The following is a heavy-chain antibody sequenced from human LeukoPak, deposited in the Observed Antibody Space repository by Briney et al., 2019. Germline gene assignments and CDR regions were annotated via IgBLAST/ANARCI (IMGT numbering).Heavy chain of an antibody. CDR1: GYTFTGYY. CDR3: AREEAYCSSPSCHLDY. D-gene: IGHD2-2*01. J-gene: IGHJ4*02. CDR2: INPNSGGT. Sequence: GASVKVSCKASGYTFTGYYLNWVRQAPGQGLEWMGWINPNSGGTNYAQKFQGRVTMTRDTSISTAYMELTRLRSDDTGVYYCAREEAYCSSPSCHLDYWGQGTLVTVSS. V-gene: IGHV1-2*02.